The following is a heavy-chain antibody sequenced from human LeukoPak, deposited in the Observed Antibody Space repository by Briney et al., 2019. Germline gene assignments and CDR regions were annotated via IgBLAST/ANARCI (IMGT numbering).Heavy chain of an antibody. Sequence: SETLSLTCTVSGGSISRSSYYWGWIRQPPGKGLEWIGSIYYSGSTHYNPSLKSRVTISVDTSKNQFSLKLSSVTAADTAVYYCASPFPTDCSSTSCSIDYWGQGTLVTVSS. J-gene: IGHJ4*02. CDR2: IYYSGST. CDR1: GGSISRSSYY. CDR3: ASPFPTDCSSTSCSIDY. D-gene: IGHD2-2*01. V-gene: IGHV4-39*01.